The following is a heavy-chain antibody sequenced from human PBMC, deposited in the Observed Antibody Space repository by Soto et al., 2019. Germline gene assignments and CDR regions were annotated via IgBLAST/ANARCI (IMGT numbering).Heavy chain of an antibody. J-gene: IGHJ5*02. D-gene: IGHD2-15*01. CDR1: GVSISSGVYF. CDR2: ITRTGST. V-gene: IGHV4-30-2*01. Sequence: QLQLQESGSGLVKPSQTLSLTCAVSGVSISSGVYFWSWIRQPPGKGLEWIGYITRTGSTYSNPSLKSRVTVSVDRSKNQFSLELTSVTAADTAVYYCARAISGVVVAAAVPKWFDPWGQGTLVTVSS. CDR3: ARAISGVVVAAAVPKWFDP.